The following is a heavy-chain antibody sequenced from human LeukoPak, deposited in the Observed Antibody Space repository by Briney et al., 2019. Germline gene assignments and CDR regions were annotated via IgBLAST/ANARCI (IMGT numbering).Heavy chain of an antibody. CDR3: AKQKDIVVVIATFDY. J-gene: IGHJ4*02. CDR1: GFTFSSYA. Sequence: GGSLRLSCAASGFTFSSYAMSWVRQAPGKGLEWVSAISGSGGSTYYADSVKGRFTISRDNSKSTLYLQMNSLRAEGTAVYYCAKQKDIVVVIATFDYWGQGTLVTVSS. V-gene: IGHV3-23*01. CDR2: ISGSGGST. D-gene: IGHD2-21*01.